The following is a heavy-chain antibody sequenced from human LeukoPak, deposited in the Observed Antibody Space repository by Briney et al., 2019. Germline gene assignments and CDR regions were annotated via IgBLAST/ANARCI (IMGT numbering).Heavy chain of an antibody. J-gene: IGHJ3*02. CDR1: GFTFSASA. CDR2: IRSKANTYAT. D-gene: IGHD1-26*01. V-gene: IGHV3-73*01. Sequence: SGGSLRLSCAASGFTFSASAMHWVRQASGKGLEWVGRIRSKANTYATAYAASVKGRFTISRDGSKNTAYLQMNSLQTEDTAVYYCTRPHSIVGATPAFDIWGQGTMVTVSS. CDR3: TRPHSIVGATPAFDI.